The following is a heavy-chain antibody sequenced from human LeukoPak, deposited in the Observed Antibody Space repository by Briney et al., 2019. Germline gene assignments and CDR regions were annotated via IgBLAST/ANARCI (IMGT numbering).Heavy chain of an antibody. Sequence: GGSLRLSCAASGFTFSSYAMHWVRQAPGKGLEYVSAISSNGGSTYYANSVKGRFTISRDNSKNTLYLQMGSLRAEDMAVYYCARSGGVERWLQFSFDYWGQGTLVTVSS. CDR2: ISSNGGST. CDR1: GFTFSSYA. D-gene: IGHD5-24*01. J-gene: IGHJ4*02. V-gene: IGHV3-64*01. CDR3: ARSGGVERWLQFSFDY.